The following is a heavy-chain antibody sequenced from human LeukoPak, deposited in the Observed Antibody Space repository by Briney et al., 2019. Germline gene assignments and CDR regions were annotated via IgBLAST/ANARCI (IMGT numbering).Heavy chain of an antibody. CDR1: GFTFSRYW. J-gene: IGHJ6*03. CDR3: ARDYSDYDLGYYYYMDV. D-gene: IGHD5-12*01. CDR2: IKQDGSEK. Sequence: GGSLRLSCAASGFTFSRYWMSWVRRAPGKGLEWVANIKQDGSEKYYVDSVKGRFTISRDNAKNSLYLQMNSLRAEDTAVYYCARDYSDYDLGYYYYMDVWGKGTTVTVSS. V-gene: IGHV3-7*01.